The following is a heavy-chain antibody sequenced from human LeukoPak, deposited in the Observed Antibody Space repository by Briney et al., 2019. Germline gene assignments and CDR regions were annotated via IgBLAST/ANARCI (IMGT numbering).Heavy chain of an antibody. CDR1: GFTFSSYS. CDR2: ISSSSSTI. Sequence: GGSLRLSCAASGFTFSSYSMNWVRQAPGKGLEWVSYISSSSSTIYYADSVKGRFTISRDNAKNSLYLQMNSLRAEDTAVYYCAKSATVGIKAPFDCWGQGALVTVSS. D-gene: IGHD1-26*01. CDR3: AKSATVGIKAPFDC. J-gene: IGHJ4*02. V-gene: IGHV3-48*01.